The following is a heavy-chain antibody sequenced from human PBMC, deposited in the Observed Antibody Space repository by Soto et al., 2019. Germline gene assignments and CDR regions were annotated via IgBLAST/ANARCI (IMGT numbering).Heavy chain of an antibody. CDR2: ISSYNGTT. Sequence: SVKVSCKTSGYTSTSYGISCVRQPPGQGLEWMGWISSYNGTTNYAQKIQGRVTITTDTSTSTAYIELSRLSSEDTAVYYGGRGPGYRYGNTWGQGTLVTVSS. V-gene: IGHV1-18*01. D-gene: IGHD5-18*01. CDR3: GRGPGYRYGNT. J-gene: IGHJ5*02. CDR1: GYTSTSYG.